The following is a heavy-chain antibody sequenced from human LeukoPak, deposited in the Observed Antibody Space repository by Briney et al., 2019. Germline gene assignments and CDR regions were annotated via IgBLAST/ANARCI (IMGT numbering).Heavy chain of an antibody. CDR2: IWYDGSNK. V-gene: IGHV3-33*01. D-gene: IGHD1-20*01. CDR1: GFTFSNYG. J-gene: IGHJ4*02. Sequence: GGSLRLSCAASGFTFSNYGMHWVRQAPGKGLEWVALIWYDGSNKYYADSVKGRFTISRDNSKNTLYLQMSSLRAEDTAVFYCARDNFGFDYWGQGTLVTVSS. CDR3: ARDNFGFDY.